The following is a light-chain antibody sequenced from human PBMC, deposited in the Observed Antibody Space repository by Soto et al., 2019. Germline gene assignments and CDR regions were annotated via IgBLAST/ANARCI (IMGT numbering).Light chain of an antibody. CDR3: QQYGTSPST. CDR1: QTVGSSY. CDR2: GAS. V-gene: IGKV3-20*01. Sequence: EIVMTQSPGTLSLSPGERATLSCRDSQTVGSSYLAWYQQKPGQAPRLLIYGASTRATGIPDRFSGSGSGTDFTLTISRLDPEDFAVYYCQQYGTSPSTFGGGTKVEIK. J-gene: IGKJ4*01.